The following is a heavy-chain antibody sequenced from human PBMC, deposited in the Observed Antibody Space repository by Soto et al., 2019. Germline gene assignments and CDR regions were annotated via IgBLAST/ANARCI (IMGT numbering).Heavy chain of an antibody. CDR3: ARLAYSHYST. J-gene: IGHJ4*02. V-gene: IGHV4-39*01. Sequence: SETLSLTCTVSGGSIKVGVYYWGWIRQPPGKGLEWVATIYYSGTTYYNPSLKSRLTISLDTSRNQFSLDLTSVTAADTAAYYCARLAYSHYSTWGQGTLVTVSS. D-gene: IGHD5-12*01. CDR1: GGSIKVGVYY. CDR2: IYYSGTT.